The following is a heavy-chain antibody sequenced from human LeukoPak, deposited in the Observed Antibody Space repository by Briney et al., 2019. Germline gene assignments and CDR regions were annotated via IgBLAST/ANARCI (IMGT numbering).Heavy chain of an antibody. J-gene: IGHJ4*02. Sequence: GGSLRLSCAASGFTFSDAWMCWVRQAPGKGLEWVGRIKNKRDGGTAEYSAPVKGRFSISRDDSKNKPYLQMNSLQTEDTAVYYCTTDRYSVYYFDNWGQGTLVTVSS. CDR3: TTDRYSVYYFDN. D-gene: IGHD5/OR15-5a*01. CDR2: IKNKRDGGTA. CDR1: GFTFSDAW. V-gene: IGHV3-15*01.